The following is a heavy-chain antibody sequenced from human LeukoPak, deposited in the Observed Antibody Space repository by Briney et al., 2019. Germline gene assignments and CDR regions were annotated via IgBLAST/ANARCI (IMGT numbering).Heavy chain of an antibody. D-gene: IGHD5-18*01. V-gene: IGHV3-21*01. Sequence: KTGGSLRLSCAAAGVTFSAYSMNWVRQAPGKGLEWVSSISGSSTYIYYADSVKGRFIISRDNAKNSLYLQMNSLRAEDTAVYYCAREDTYGYGNDYWGQGTLVTVSS. CDR2: ISGSSTYI. CDR1: GVTFSAYS. J-gene: IGHJ4*02. CDR3: AREDTYGYGNDY.